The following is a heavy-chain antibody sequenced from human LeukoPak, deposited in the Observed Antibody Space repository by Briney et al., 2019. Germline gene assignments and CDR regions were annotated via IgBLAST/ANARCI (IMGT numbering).Heavy chain of an antibody. J-gene: IGHJ3*02. CDR3: ATISRNDSFDI. V-gene: IGHV1-2*02. CDR2: INPNSGGT. CDR1: GYTFTGYY. Sequence: VASVKVSCKASGYTFTGYYMHWVRQAPGQGLEWMGWINPNSGGTNYAQNFQGRVTMTRDTSITTAYVELSRLRSDDTAVYYCATISRNDSFDIWGQGTMVTVSS. D-gene: IGHD1-14*01.